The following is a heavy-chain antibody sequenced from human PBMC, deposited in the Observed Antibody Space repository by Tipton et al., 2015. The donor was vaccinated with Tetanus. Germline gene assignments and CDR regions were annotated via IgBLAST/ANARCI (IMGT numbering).Heavy chain of an antibody. D-gene: IGHD6-13*01. CDR3: ARGTWLYTSTYHRHWLDP. V-gene: IGHV4-34*01. Sequence: LRLSCAVYGGSLRRYYWTWIRQPPGKGLEWIGEADDSGSTNYTPSLKSRVTISLDTAKNEFSLTLSSVTAADTAVYYCARGTWLYTSTYHRHWLDPWGQGTLVAVSS. J-gene: IGHJ5*02. CDR2: ADDSGST. CDR1: GGSLRRYY.